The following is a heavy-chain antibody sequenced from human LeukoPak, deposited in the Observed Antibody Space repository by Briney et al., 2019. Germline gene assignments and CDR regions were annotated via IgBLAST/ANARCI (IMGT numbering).Heavy chain of an antibody. CDR2: INPNNGGT. J-gene: IGHJ2*01. D-gene: IGHD3-16*01. CDR3: ARADRFGNAPDWYFAL. V-gene: IGHV1-2*06. CDR1: GYSFTDYY. Sequence: GSVKVSCKASGYSFTDYYIHWVRQAPGKGLEGMGRINPNNGGTVYARKFLGRVTITRDTSITTAYMDLNSLRSDDTAVYYFARADRFGNAPDWYFALWGRGTLVSVSS.